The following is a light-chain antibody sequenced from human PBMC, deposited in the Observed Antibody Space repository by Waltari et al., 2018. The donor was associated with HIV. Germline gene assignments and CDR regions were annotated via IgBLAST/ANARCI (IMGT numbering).Light chain of an antibody. J-gene: IGLJ2*01. Sequence: QSVLTQPPSVSEAPRQRVTISCSGSSSNIGNNALNWSQQLPGKAPKLLIYYDDLLPSGVSDRFSGSKSGTSASLAISGLQSEDEADYYCAAAWDDSLNGPVFGGGTKLTVL. CDR2: YDD. CDR3: AAAWDDSLNGPV. V-gene: IGLV1-36*01. CDR1: SSNIGNNA.